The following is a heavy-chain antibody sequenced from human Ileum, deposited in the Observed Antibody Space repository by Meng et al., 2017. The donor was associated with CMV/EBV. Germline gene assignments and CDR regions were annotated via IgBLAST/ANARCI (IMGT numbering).Heavy chain of an antibody. CDR2: INSDESFT. J-gene: IGHJ4*02. D-gene: IGHD1-14*01. CDR1: GFSLRNYW. CDR3: ARGGTKGLDY. Sequence: GESLKISCTASGFSLRNYWMHWVRQAPGKGLVWVSHINSDESFTTYTDSVKGRFTISRGIAKNTLYLQMNSLRAEDTAVYFRARGGTKGLDYWGQGTLVTVSS. V-gene: IGHV3-74*03.